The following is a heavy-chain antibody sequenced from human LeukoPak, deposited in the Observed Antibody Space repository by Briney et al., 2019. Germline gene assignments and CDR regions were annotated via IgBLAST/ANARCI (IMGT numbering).Heavy chain of an antibody. CDR1: VHSHNQSY. CDR2: IYYSGST. D-gene: IGHD5-24*01. CDR3: ARVESSDAGNFDY. J-gene: IGHJ4*02. Sequence: SHTQCLTRAFSVHSHNQSYGRGVPQPPGKGLEWSAWIYYSGSTNFNPSLKSRVTISLDTSKNQSSLKLTSLTAADTAVYFCARVESSDAGNFDYWGQGTLVTVSS. V-gene: IGHV4-59*08.